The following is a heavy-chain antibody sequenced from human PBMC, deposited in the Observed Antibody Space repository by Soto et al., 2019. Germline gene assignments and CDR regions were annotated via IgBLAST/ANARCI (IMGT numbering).Heavy chain of an antibody. Sequence: EVQLVESGGGLVQPGGSLRLSCAASGFTFSDHYMDWDRQAPGEGLEWVARIRNKARSFATEYAASVKGRFSISRDDSWNSLYLQMNSLKIEDTAVYYCARGKSSRDYWFFDIWGRGTLVTVSS. CDR3: ARGKSSRDYWFFDI. CDR1: GFTFSDHY. D-gene: IGHD2-2*01. V-gene: IGHV3-72*01. CDR2: IRNKARSFAT. J-gene: IGHJ2*01.